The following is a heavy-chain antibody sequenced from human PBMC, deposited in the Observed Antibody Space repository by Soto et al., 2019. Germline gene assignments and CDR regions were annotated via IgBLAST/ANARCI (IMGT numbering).Heavy chain of an antibody. J-gene: IGHJ4*02. CDR3: ARSRGFATRFASFDL. Sequence: QVQLVQSGAEFKKPGSSVKLSCRASGGTFSSYTLNWVRQAPGQGLQWMGKIVPLVDIANYEQKLQGRVTITADKSTNTAPMELNSLLSEDTAVYYGARSRGFATRFASFDLWGPGTRVTVSS. CDR2: IVPLVDIA. D-gene: IGHD3-16*01. CDR1: GGTFSSYT. V-gene: IGHV1-69*02.